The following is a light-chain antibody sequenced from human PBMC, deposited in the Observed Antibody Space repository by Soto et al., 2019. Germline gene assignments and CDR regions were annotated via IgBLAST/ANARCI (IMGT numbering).Light chain of an antibody. CDR3: QQFGRYRT. V-gene: IGKV3-20*01. J-gene: IGKJ1*01. CDR2: GAS. CDR1: QSVSSSC. Sequence: EIVLTQSPGTLSLSPGERAALSCRASQSVSSSCLAWYQQKPGQAPRLLIYGASSRATGIPDRFSGSGSGTDFTLSISRLEPEDFAVYYCQQFGRYRTFGQGTKVDIK.